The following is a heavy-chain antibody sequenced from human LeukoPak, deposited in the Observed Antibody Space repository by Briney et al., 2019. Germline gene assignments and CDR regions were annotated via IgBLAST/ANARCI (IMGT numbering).Heavy chain of an antibody. V-gene: IGHV3-30*18. J-gene: IGHJ4*02. Sequence: GGSLRLSCAASGFTFSSSWMHWVCQAPEKGLEWVAVISYDGSNKYYADSVKGRFTISRDNSKNTLYLQMNSLRAEDTAVYYCAKDTRLYSGSGSYFLDFWGQGTLVTVSS. CDR3: AKDTRLYSGSGSYFLDF. CDR2: ISYDGSNK. CDR1: GFTFSSSW. D-gene: IGHD3-10*01.